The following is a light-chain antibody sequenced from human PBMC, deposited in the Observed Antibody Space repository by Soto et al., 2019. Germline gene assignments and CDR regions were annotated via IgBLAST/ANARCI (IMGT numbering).Light chain of an antibody. CDR1: QSVTNNY. CDR2: DAS. V-gene: IGKV3-20*01. J-gene: IGKJ1*01. Sequence: DIVLTQSPGTLSLSPGERATLSCRASQSVTNNYLDWFQQKPGQAPRLLIYDASIRADGIPDRFSGSGSETCFTLPISRLEPEDSAVYYCLQCSFSPRTFGQGTKVEIK. CDR3: LQCSFSPRT.